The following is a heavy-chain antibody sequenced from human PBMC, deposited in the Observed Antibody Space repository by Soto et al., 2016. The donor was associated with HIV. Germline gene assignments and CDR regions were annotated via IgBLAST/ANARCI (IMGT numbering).Heavy chain of an antibody. J-gene: IGHJ4*02. CDR3: ARRPKPIVAATRT. D-gene: IGHD6-13*01. Sequence: EVQLVESGGGLVKPGESLRLSCTGSEFTFRTYSMNWVRQAPGKGLEWVSSISRSSTYIYYADSVKGRFTISRDNAKNLLYLQMNSLRAEDTAVYYCARRPKPIVAATRTWGQGTLVTVSS. CDR2: ISRSSTYI. CDR1: EFTFRTYS. V-gene: IGHV3-21*01.